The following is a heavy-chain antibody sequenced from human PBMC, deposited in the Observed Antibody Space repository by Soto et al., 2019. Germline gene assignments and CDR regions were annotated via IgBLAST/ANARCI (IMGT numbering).Heavy chain of an antibody. D-gene: IGHD3-10*01. CDR2: ILHTGGT. Sequence: SETLSLTCAVSGGSISGGGFSWSWIRQPPGKGLEWIGYILHTGGTQYNPSLKSRVSMSVDKSKNQFSLHLTSVTAADTTVYYCARLQFGEGFDYWGQGALVTVSS. J-gene: IGHJ4*02. V-gene: IGHV4-30-2*01. CDR3: ARLQFGEGFDY. CDR1: GGSISGGGFS.